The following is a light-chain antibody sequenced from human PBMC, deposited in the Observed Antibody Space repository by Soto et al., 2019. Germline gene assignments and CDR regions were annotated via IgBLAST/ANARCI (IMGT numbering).Light chain of an antibody. V-gene: IGKV1-5*01. Sequence: DIQMTQSPSTLSASVRDRVTITCRATQNIGSWLAWYQQKPGKAPKLLIYDASTLESGIPSRFSGSGSGTEFTLTISGLQPDDFATYYCQQYDSYWTFGQGT. CDR2: DAS. J-gene: IGKJ1*01. CDR3: QQYDSYWT. CDR1: QNIGSW.